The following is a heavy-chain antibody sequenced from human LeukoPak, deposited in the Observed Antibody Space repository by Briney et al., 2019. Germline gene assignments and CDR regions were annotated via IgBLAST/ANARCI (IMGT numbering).Heavy chain of an antibody. D-gene: IGHD3-10*01. CDR2: ISPGKSDM. V-gene: IGHV5-51*01. J-gene: IGHJ5*02. CDR1: GYILTNNW. CDR3: ARLTMVRGVINNWFDP. Sequence: GESLKISCKISGYILTNNWIGWVRQVPGKGLEWMRPISPGKSDMQYSSSLQGQVTISADKSISTAYLQWSSLKASDTAMYYCARLTMVRGVINNWFDPWGQGTLVTVSS.